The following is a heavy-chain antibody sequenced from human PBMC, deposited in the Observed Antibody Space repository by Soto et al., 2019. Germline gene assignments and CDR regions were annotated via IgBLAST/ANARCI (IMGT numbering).Heavy chain of an antibody. CDR2: MNPNSGNT. V-gene: IGHV1-8*01. D-gene: IGHD6-13*01. J-gene: IGHJ3*02. Sequence: SVKVSCKASGYTFTSYDINWVRQATGQGLEWMGWMNPNSGNTGYAQKFQGRVTMTRNTSISTAYMELSSLRSEDTAVYYCASMYSSSWHDAFDIWGQGTMVTVSS. CDR3: ASMYSSSWHDAFDI. CDR1: GYTFTSYD.